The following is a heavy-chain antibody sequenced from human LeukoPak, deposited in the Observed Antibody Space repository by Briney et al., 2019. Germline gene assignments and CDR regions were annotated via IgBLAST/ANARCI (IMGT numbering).Heavy chain of an antibody. D-gene: IGHD1-1*01. CDR3: ARELNWYDY. V-gene: IGHV3-30-3*01. Sequence: GGSLRLSCAASGFTFSSYAMHWVRQAPGKGLEWVAVISYDGSNKYYADSVKGRFTISRDNSKNTLYLQMNSLRAEDTAVYYCARELNWYDYWGQGTLVTVSS. CDR2: ISYDGSNK. CDR1: GFTFSSYA. J-gene: IGHJ4*02.